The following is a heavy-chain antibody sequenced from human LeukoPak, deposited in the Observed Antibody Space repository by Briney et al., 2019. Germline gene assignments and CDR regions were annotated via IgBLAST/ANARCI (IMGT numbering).Heavy chain of an antibody. V-gene: IGHV3-21*01. CDR3: ARVRCSGGSCFFLDY. J-gene: IGHJ4*02. CDR2: ISSSSSYI. Sequence: GGSLRLSCAASGFTFSSYEMNWVRQAPGKGLEWVSSISSSSSYIYYADSVKGRFTISRDNAKNSLYLQMNSLRAEDTAVYYCARVRCSGGSCFFLDYWGQGTLVTVSS. D-gene: IGHD2-15*01. CDR1: GFTFSSYE.